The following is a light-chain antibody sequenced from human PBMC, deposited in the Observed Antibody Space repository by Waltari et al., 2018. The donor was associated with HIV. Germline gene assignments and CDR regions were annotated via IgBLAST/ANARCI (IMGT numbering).Light chain of an antibody. Sequence: QSVLTQPPSTSGTPGQRVPIPCSGPDSNLGTNSVHWYQHLPGTAPKVLIYRNDQRPSGVPDRLSASKSGTSASLAISGLRSEDEADYYCAAWDDSLPGYVFGSGTKVTVL. CDR1: DSNLGTNS. CDR2: RND. J-gene: IGLJ1*01. CDR3: AAWDDSLPGYV. V-gene: IGLV1-47*01.